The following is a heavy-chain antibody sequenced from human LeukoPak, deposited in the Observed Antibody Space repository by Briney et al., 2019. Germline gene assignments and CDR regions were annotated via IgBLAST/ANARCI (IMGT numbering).Heavy chain of an antibody. CDR1: GFTFSSYA. V-gene: IGHV3-23*01. CDR3: AKALYDSGAYSFDY. J-gene: IGHJ4*02. D-gene: IGHD3-22*01. CDR2: ISGTDGTT. Sequence: GSLRLSCAASGFTFSSYAMTWVRQAPGEGLEWVSAISGTDGTTYYADSVKGRFTISRDNSKNTLYLQMNSLRAEDTALYYCAKALYDSGAYSFDYWGQGTLVTVSS.